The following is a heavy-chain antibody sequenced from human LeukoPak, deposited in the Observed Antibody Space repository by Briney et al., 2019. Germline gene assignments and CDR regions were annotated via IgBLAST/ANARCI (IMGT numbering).Heavy chain of an antibody. J-gene: IGHJ4*02. Sequence: ASVKVSCKASGYTFTSYDINWVRQATGQGLEWMGWMNPNSGNTGYAQKFQGRVTIARNTSISTAYMELSSLRSEDTAVYYCARTHLYCGGDCYFDYWGQGTLVTVSS. D-gene: IGHD2-21*01. V-gene: IGHV1-8*03. CDR3: ARTHLYCGGDCYFDY. CDR2: MNPNSGNT. CDR1: GYTFTSYD.